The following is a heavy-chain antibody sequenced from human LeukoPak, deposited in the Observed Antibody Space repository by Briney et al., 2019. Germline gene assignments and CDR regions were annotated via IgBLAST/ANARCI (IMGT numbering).Heavy chain of an antibody. CDR3: ARANEYAYDLWSGRYVGYYFDY. Sequence: PGGSLRLSCAASGFTFSSYDMHWVRQATGKGLEWVSAIGTAGDTYYPGSVKGRFTISRENAKNSLYLQMNSLRAEDTAVYYCARANEYAYDLWSGRYVGYYFDYWGQGTLVTVSS. CDR2: IGTAGDT. CDR1: GFTFSSYD. J-gene: IGHJ4*02. V-gene: IGHV3-13*01. D-gene: IGHD3-3*01.